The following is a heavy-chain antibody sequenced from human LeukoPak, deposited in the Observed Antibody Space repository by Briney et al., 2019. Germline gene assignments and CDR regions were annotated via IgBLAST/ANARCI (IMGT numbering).Heavy chain of an antibody. CDR1: GFSFSSYG. Sequence: GGSLRLSCVASGFSFSSYGMHWVRQAPGKGLEWVALIWYDGSNIYYADSVKGRFTISRDNSKNTLYLQMNSLRAEDTAVYYCAKGYCSRTSCYWYFDLWGRGTLVTVSS. CDR2: IWYDGSNI. D-gene: IGHD2-2*01. J-gene: IGHJ2*01. V-gene: IGHV3-33*06. CDR3: AKGYCSRTSCYWYFDL.